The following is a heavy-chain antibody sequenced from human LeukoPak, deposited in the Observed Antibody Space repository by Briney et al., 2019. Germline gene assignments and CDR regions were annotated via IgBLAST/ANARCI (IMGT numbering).Heavy chain of an antibody. J-gene: IGHJ6*02. D-gene: IGHD6-19*01. V-gene: IGHV3-23*01. CDR3: AKDGTQSSRIAVAGDFYYYGMDV. CDR1: GFTFSTYA. Sequence: PGGSLRLSCAASGFTFSTYAMSWVRQAPGKGLEWVSAISGSGGSTYYADSVKGRFTISRDNSKNTLYLQMNSLRAEDTAVYYCAKDGTQSSRIAVAGDFYYYGMDVWGQGATVTVSS. CDR2: ISGSGGST.